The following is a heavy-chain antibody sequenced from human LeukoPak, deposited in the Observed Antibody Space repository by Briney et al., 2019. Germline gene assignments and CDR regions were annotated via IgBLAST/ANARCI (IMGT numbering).Heavy chain of an antibody. CDR1: GFTFSSYG. V-gene: IGHV3-30*18. J-gene: IGHJ4*02. CDR2: ISCDGSNK. CDR3: AKDIHFDY. Sequence: GRSLRLSCAASGFTFSSYGMHWVRQAPGKGLEWVAVISCDGSNKYYADSVKGRFTISRDNSKNTLYLQMNSLRAEDTAVYYCAKDIHFDYWGQGTLVTVSS.